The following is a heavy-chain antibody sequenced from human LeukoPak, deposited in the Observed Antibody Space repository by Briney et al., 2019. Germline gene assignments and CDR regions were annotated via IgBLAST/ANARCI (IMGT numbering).Heavy chain of an antibody. Sequence: PSETLSLTCAVYGESFSGYYWSWIRQPPGKGLEWIGEINHSGSTNYNPSLKSRVTISVDTSKNQFSLRLSSVTAADTAVYYCARLGGVDYWGQGTLVTVSS. D-gene: IGHD4-17*01. CDR1: GESFSGYY. CDR2: INHSGST. J-gene: IGHJ4*02. V-gene: IGHV4-34*01. CDR3: ARLGGVDY.